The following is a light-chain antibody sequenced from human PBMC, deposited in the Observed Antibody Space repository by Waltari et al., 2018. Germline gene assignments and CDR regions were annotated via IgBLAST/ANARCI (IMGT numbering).Light chain of an antibody. CDR1: QRVGKF. Sequence: EIVLTQSPGTLSLSPGDSATLSCWASQRVGKFLAWYQQTPGQAPRLLIYGVSSRATGIPDRFSGSGSGTDFSLTINRLEPEDFAVYYCQHYVRLPATFGQGTKVEI. J-gene: IGKJ1*01. CDR2: GVS. V-gene: IGKV3-20*01. CDR3: QHYVRLPAT.